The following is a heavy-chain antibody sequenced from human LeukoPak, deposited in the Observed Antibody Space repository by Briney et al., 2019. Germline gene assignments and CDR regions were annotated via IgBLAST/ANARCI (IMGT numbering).Heavy chain of an antibody. V-gene: IGHV3-23*01. J-gene: IGHJ5*02. CDR1: GFTFSSYA. Sequence: GGSLRLSCAASGFTFSSYAMNWVRQAPGKGLEWVSAISGSGGTTYYADSVKGRFTISRDNAKNSLYLQMNSLRAEDTAVYYCAKDPPRDSSGWYEGLNWFDPWGQGTLVTVSS. CDR3: AKDPPRDSSGWYEGLNWFDP. CDR2: ISGSGGTT. D-gene: IGHD6-19*01.